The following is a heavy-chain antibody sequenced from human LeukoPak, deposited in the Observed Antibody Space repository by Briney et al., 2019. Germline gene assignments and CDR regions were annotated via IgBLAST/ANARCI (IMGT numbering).Heavy chain of an antibody. J-gene: IGHJ6*02. Sequence: ETLSLTCTVSGGSISSYYWSWIRQPPGKGLEWIGYIYYSGSTNYNPSLKSRVTISVDTSKNQFSLKLSSVTAADTAVYYCARSCSGGSCYLFGMDVWGQGTTVTVSS. CDR1: GGSISSYY. CDR2: IYYSGST. CDR3: ARSCSGGSCYLFGMDV. D-gene: IGHD2-15*01. V-gene: IGHV4-59*01.